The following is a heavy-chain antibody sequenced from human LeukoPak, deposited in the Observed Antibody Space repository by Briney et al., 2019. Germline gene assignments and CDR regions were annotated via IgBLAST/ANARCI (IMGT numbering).Heavy chain of an antibody. V-gene: IGHV3-72*01. J-gene: IGHJ4*02. CDR1: GFTFSDHC. D-gene: IGHD5-18*01. CDR2: IRNKINSYTT. Sequence: GGSLRLSCAASGFTFSDHCMDWVRQAPGKGLEWVGRIRNKINSYTTEYAASVKGRFTISRDDSKNSLYLQMNSLKTEDTAVYYCARCTLGDTAMVGIDYWGQGTLVTVSS. CDR3: ARCTLGDTAMVGIDY.